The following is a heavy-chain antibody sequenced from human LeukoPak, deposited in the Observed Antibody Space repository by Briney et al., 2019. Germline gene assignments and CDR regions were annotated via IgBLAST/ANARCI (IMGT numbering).Heavy chain of an antibody. J-gene: IGHJ4*02. CDR3: AKDLLYYGSGSAFDY. D-gene: IGHD3-10*01. V-gene: IGHV3-23*01. Sequence: GGSLRLSCAASGFTFSSYSMNWVRQAPGKGLEWVSAISGSGGSTYYADSVKGRFTISRDNSKNTLYLQMNSLRAEDTAVYYCAKDLLYYGSGSAFDYWGQGTLVTVSS. CDR2: ISGSGGST. CDR1: GFTFSSYS.